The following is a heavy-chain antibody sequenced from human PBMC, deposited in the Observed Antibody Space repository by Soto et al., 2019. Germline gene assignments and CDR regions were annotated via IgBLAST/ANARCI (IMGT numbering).Heavy chain of an antibody. Sequence: TSETLSLTCTVSGGSISSYYWSWIRQPPGKGLERIGYIYYSGRTNYNPSLKSRVTISVDTSKNQFSLKLSSVTAADTAVYYCARQAYSGYDLDNWFDPWGQGTLVTVS. CDR1: GGSISSYY. D-gene: IGHD5-12*01. CDR3: ARQAYSGYDLDNWFDP. J-gene: IGHJ5*02. V-gene: IGHV4-59*08. CDR2: IYYSGRT.